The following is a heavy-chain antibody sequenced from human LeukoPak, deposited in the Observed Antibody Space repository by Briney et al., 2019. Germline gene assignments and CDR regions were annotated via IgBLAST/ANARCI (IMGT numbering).Heavy chain of an antibody. CDR2: FDPEDGET. D-gene: IGHD2-15*01. V-gene: IGHV1-24*01. CDR1: AYTLTELS. Sequence: ASVKVSCTVSAYTLTELSMHWVRQAPGKGLEWVGTFDPEDGETIYAQKFQGRVTMTEDTSTDTAYMELSSLRSEDTAVYYCATALLRIEGVYWGQGTLVTVSS. J-gene: IGHJ4*02. CDR3: ATALLRIEGVY.